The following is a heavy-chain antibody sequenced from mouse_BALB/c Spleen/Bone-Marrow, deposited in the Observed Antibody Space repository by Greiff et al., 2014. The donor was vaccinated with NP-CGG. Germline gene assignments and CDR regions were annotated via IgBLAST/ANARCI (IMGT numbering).Heavy chain of an antibody. CDR2: IDPANGNT. Sequence: VQLQQSGAELVKPGASVKLSCTASGFNIKDTYMHWVKQRPEQGLEWIGRIDPANGNTKYDPKFQGKATITADTSSNTAYLQLSRLTSEDTAVYYGARYYYGSSFFDYWGQGTTLTVSS. CDR3: ARYYYGSSFFDY. J-gene: IGHJ2*01. V-gene: IGHV14-3*02. CDR1: GFNIKDTY. D-gene: IGHD1-1*01.